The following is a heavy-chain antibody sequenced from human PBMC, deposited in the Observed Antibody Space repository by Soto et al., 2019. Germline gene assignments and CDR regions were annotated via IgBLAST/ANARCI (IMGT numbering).Heavy chain of an antibody. D-gene: IGHD6-19*01. CDR3: ARGQYSTGGGYFDY. J-gene: IGHJ4*02. V-gene: IGHV3-48*03. Sequence: EVQLVESGGGLVQPGGSLRLSCAASGFTFSSYEMNWVRQAPGKGLEWVSYISSSGSTIYYADSVKGRFTISRDNAKNPLELQGNSLGAEDTAVYYWARGQYSTGGGYFDYWGQETLVTVSS. CDR1: GFTFSSYE. CDR2: ISSSGSTI.